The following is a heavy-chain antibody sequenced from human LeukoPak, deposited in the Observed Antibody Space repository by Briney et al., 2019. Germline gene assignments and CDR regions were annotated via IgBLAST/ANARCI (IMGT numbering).Heavy chain of an antibody. J-gene: IGHJ4*02. CDR1: GYTFSDHY. V-gene: IGHV1-2*02. Sequence: ASVKVSCKSSGYTFSDHYMHWVRQAPGQGLEWMGWIDSSSGATNYAQNFQGRVTMTRDTSINTAYMELSRLRSDDTAVYYCARAQHYDYIWGTSRPVTFDYWGRGTLVTVSP. D-gene: IGHD3-16*02. CDR2: IDSSSGAT. CDR3: ARAQHYDYIWGTSRPVTFDY.